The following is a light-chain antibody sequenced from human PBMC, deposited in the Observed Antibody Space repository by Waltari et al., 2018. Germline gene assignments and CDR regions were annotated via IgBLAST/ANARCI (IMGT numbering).Light chain of an antibody. J-gene: IGLJ2*01. V-gene: IGLV2-14*03. CDR1: SSDVGAYNY. CDR3: GSYTNTGTIL. Sequence: QSALTQPASVSGSPGQSIAISCTGTSSDVGAYNYGSWYQQHPGKAPRLMIHDVTYRHAGVLERVSGSKSGTTASLTISGLQAEDEADYYCGSYTNTGTILFGGGTKLTVL. CDR2: DVT.